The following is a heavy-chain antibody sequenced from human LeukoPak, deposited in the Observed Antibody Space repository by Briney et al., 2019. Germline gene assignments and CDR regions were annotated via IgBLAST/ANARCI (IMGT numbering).Heavy chain of an antibody. CDR3: ARDQAYYYASGTYYRLDY. D-gene: IGHD3-10*01. CDR2: INQGGSEK. V-gene: IGHV3-7*01. J-gene: IGHJ4*02. Sequence: PGGSLRLSCAASGFTFSSYWMSWVRQAPGKGLEWVANINQGGSEKYYVDSVKGRFTISRDNAKNSLYLQMNSLRGDDTAVYYCARDQAYYYASGTYYRLDYWGQGTLVTVSS. CDR1: GFTFSSYW.